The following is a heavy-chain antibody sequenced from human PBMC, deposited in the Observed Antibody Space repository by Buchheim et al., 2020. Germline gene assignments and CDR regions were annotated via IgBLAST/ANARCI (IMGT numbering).Heavy chain of an antibody. Sequence: QVQLVQSGAEVKKPGASVKVSCKASGYTFTSFDINWVRQAPGQGLEWMGWVNPNSGNTGYEQKFQGRVTMTRDTSISTAYMELSSLRSEDTAVYYCARCPARITIFGVVGTRPTWFDPWGQGTL. J-gene: IGHJ5*02. CDR2: VNPNSGNT. V-gene: IGHV1-8*01. CDR3: ARCPARITIFGVVGTRPTWFDP. CDR1: GYTFTSFD. D-gene: IGHD3-3*01.